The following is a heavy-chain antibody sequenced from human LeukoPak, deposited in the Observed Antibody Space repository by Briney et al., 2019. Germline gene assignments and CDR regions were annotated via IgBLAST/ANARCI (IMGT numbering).Heavy chain of an antibody. Sequence: GGSLRLSCAASGFTFSSFSMNWVRQAPGKGLEWVSVTYSGGRTYYADSVKGRFTISRDNSKNTLYLQMNSLRAEDTAVYYCTRRYSTNWANDYWGQGTLVTVSS. V-gene: IGHV3-66*01. CDR2: TYSGGRT. CDR3: TRRYSTNWANDY. CDR1: GFTFSSFS. J-gene: IGHJ4*02. D-gene: IGHD6-13*01.